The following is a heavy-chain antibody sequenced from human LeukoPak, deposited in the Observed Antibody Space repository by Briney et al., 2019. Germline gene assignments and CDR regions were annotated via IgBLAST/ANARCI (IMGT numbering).Heavy chain of an antibody. Sequence: PGGSLRLSCAASGFTFSSYGMHWVRQAPGKGLEWVAFIRYGGSNKYYADSVKGRFTISRDNSKNTLYLQMNSLRAEDTAVYYCAKDRTVVVPALDYWGQGTLVTVSS. V-gene: IGHV3-30*02. J-gene: IGHJ4*02. CDR1: GFTFSSYG. CDR3: AKDRTVVVPALDY. CDR2: IRYGGSNK. D-gene: IGHD2-2*01.